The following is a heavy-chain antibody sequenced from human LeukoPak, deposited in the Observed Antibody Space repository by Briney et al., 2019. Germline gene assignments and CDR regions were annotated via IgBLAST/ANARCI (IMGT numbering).Heavy chain of an antibody. Sequence: PGGSLRLSCAASGFTFSSYSMNWVRQAPGKGLEWASYISSSSTIYYADSVKGRFTISRDNAKNSLYLQMNSLRAEDTAVYYCASEYYDFWSGLPLDYWGQGTLVTVSS. CDR2: ISSSSTI. V-gene: IGHV3-48*01. CDR3: ASEYYDFWSGLPLDY. CDR1: GFTFSSYS. J-gene: IGHJ4*02. D-gene: IGHD3-3*01.